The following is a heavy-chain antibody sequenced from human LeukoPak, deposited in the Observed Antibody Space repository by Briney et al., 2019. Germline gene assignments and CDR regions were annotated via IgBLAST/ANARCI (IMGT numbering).Heavy chain of an antibody. J-gene: IGHJ5*02. CDR1: GGSISSYY. Sequence: SETLSLTCTVSGGSISSYYWSWIRQPAGKGLEWIGRIYTSGSTNYNPSLKSRVTMSVDTSKIQFSLKLSSVTAADTAVYYCASSPYIAVADYNWFDPWGQGTLVTVSS. D-gene: IGHD6-19*01. CDR3: ASSPYIAVADYNWFDP. V-gene: IGHV4-4*07. CDR2: IYTSGST.